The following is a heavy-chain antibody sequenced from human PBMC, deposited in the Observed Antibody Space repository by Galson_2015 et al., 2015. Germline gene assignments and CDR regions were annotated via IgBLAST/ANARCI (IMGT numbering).Heavy chain of an antibody. CDR1: GYTFTSFD. CDR2: MNPNSGNT. CDR3: ARAYCSGDTCYGFDF. V-gene: IGHV1-8*01. Sequence: SVKVSCKASGYTFTSFDINWVRQATGQGLEWMGWMNPNSGNTGYAQQFQGRVTMTRNPSISTAYMELSSLRSEDTAVHYCARAYCSGDTCYGFDFWGQGSQVTVSS. J-gene: IGHJ4*02. D-gene: IGHD2-15*01.